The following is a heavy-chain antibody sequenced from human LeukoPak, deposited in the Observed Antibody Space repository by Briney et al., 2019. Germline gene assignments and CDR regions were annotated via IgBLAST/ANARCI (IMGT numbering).Heavy chain of an antibody. J-gene: IGHJ5*02. CDR1: GFTFSSYS. CDR3: AREGLSTLNWFDP. V-gene: IGHV3-21*01. Sequence: PGGSLRLSCAASGFTFSSYSMNWVRQAPGKGLXXXXXISSSSSYIYYADSVKGRFTISRDNAKNSLYLQMNSLRAEDTAVYYCAREGLSTLNWFDPWGQGTLVTVSS. D-gene: IGHD3-16*02. CDR2: ISSSSSYI.